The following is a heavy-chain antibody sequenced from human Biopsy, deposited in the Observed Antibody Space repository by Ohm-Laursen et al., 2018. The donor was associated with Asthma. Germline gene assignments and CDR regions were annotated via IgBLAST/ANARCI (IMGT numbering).Heavy chain of an antibody. J-gene: IGHJ6*02. D-gene: IGHD2-2*01. Sequence: SLRLSCTASGFTFSSYGMHWVRQAPGKGLEWVAVIWYDGSNKYYADSVKGRFTISRDNSKTTLYLQMNSLRAEDTAVYYCARGGLGYCSSTSCYQNYYYGMDVWGQGTTVTVSS. V-gene: IGHV3-33*01. CDR3: ARGGLGYCSSTSCYQNYYYGMDV. CDR1: GFTFSSYG. CDR2: IWYDGSNK.